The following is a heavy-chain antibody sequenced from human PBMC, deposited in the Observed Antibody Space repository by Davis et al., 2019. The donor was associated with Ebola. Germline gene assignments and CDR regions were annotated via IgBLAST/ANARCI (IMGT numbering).Heavy chain of an antibody. J-gene: IGHJ4*02. CDR3: ARGGDSSGWYVRPEFDY. CDR1: GFTFSSYA. Sequence: PGGSLRLSCAASGFTFSSYAMHWVRQAPGKGLEWVAVISYDGSNKYYADSVKGRFTISRDNSKNTLYLQMNSLRAEDTAVYYCARGGDSSGWYVRPEFDYWGQGTLVTVSS. D-gene: IGHD6-19*01. CDR2: ISYDGSNK. V-gene: IGHV3-30-3*01.